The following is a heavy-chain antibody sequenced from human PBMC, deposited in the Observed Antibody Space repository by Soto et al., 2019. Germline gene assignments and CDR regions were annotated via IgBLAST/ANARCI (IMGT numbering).Heavy chain of an antibody. J-gene: IGHJ4*02. Sequence: GASVKVSFKASGGTFSSYAISWVRQAPGQGLEWMGGIIPIFGTANYAQKFQGRVTITADESTSTAYMELSSLRSEDTAVYYCARDPGYCSGGSCYPTYFDYWGQGTLVTVSS. CDR2: IIPIFGTA. CDR1: GGTFSSYA. V-gene: IGHV1-69*13. CDR3: ARDPGYCSGGSCYPTYFDY. D-gene: IGHD2-15*01.